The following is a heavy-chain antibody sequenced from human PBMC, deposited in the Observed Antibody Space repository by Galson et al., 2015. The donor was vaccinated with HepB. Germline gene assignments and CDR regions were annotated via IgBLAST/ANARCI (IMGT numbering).Heavy chain of an antibody. D-gene: IGHD6-19*01. CDR3: TGDDGSGIGWSTDF. CDR2: ITSKAYGATT. J-gene: IGHJ4*02. CDR1: GFTFGDYA. Sequence: SLRLSCAASGFTFGDYAVSWFRQAPGKGLEWVSYITSKAYGATTDYAASVKGRFTISRDDSKTIAYLQMNSLKTEDTAVYYCTGDDGSGIGWSTDFWGQGTLVTVSS. V-gene: IGHV3-49*03.